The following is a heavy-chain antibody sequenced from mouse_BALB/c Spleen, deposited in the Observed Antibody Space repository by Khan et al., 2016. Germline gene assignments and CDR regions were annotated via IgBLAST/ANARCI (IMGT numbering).Heavy chain of an antibody. Sequence: EVKLEESGGGFVQPGGSMKLSCVASGFTFSNYWMNWVRQSPEKGLEWVAEIRLKSNNYATHYAESVKGRFTIPRDDSKSSVYLQMNNLRAEDTVIYYCTRTGTGYFDVWGAGTTVTVSS. CDR1: GFTFSNYW. CDR3: TRTGTGYFDV. J-gene: IGHJ1*01. CDR2: IRLKSNNYAT. D-gene: IGHD4-1*01. V-gene: IGHV6-6*02.